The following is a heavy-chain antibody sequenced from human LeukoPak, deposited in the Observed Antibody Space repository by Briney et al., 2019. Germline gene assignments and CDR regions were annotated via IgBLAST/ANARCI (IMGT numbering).Heavy chain of an antibody. CDR2: ISSSSSYI. V-gene: IGHV3-21*01. D-gene: IGHD6-19*01. CDR3: ARPTQDSGWHYDY. J-gene: IGHJ4*02. Sequence: GGSLRLSCAASGFTFSSYSMNWVRQAPGKGLEWVSSISSSSSYIYYADSVKGRFTISRDNAKNSLYLQMNSLRAEDTAVYYCARPTQDSGWHYDYWGQGTLFTVSS. CDR1: GFTFSSYS.